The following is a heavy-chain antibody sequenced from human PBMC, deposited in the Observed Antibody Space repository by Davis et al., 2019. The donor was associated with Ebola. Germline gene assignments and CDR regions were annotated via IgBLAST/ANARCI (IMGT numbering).Heavy chain of an antibody. J-gene: IGHJ4*02. CDR3: ARAGIAARRDFDY. D-gene: IGHD6-6*01. CDR2: TYYRSKWYN. CDR1: GDSVSSNSAA. Sequence: SQTLSLTCAISGDSVSSNSAAWTWIRQSPSRGLEWLGRTYYRSKWYNDYAVSVKSRITINPDTSKNQFSLQLNSVTPEDTAVYYCARAGIAARRDFDYWGQGTLVTVSS. V-gene: IGHV6-1*01.